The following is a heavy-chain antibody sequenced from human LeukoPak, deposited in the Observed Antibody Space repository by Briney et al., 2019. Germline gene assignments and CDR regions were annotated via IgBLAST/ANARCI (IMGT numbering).Heavy chain of an antibody. V-gene: IGHV4-30-2*01. D-gene: IGHD1-26*01. CDR2: IYHSGST. Sequence: SETLSLTCAVSGGSISSGGYSWSWIRQPPGKGLEWIGYIYHSGSTYHNPSLKSRVTISVDRSKNQFSLKLSSVTAADTAVYYCARGGSSVQDFDYWGQGTLVTVSS. CDR1: GGSISSGGYS. CDR3: ARGGSSVQDFDY. J-gene: IGHJ4*02.